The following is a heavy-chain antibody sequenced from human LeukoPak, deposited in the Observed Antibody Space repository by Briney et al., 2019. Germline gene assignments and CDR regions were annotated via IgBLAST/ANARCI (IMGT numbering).Heavy chain of an antibody. V-gene: IGHV4-59*08. J-gene: IGHJ3*02. D-gene: IGHD2-21*01. CDR1: GGSISSYY. CDR3: ARQKPGNYAFDI. Sequence: PETLSLTCSVSGGSISSYYWSWIRQPPGEGLEWIGYIYYSGSTNYKPSLKSRVTISVDTSKNQLSLKLSSVTAADTAVYHCARQKPGNYAFDIWGQGTMVTVSS. CDR2: IYYSGST.